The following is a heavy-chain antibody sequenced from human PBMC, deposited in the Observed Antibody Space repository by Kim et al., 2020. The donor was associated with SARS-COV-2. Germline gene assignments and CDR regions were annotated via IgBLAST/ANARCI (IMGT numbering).Heavy chain of an antibody. D-gene: IGHD2-15*01. V-gene: IGHV5-51*01. CDR1: GYSFTSYW. J-gene: IGHJ4*02. CDR2: IYPGDSYT. Sequence: GESLKISCKGSGYSFTSYWIGWVRQMPGKGLEWMGIIYPGDSYTRYSPSFQGQVTISADKSISTAYLQWSSLKASDTAMYYCARATDIVVVVAATYFDYWGQGTLVTVSS. CDR3: ARATDIVVVVAATYFDY.